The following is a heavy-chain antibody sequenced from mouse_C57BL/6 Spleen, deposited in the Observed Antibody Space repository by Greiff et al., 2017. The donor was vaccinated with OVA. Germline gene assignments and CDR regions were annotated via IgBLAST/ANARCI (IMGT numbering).Heavy chain of an antibody. CDR2: IYPGSGNT. Sequence: QVQLQQSGAELVRPGASVKLSCKASGYTFTDYYINWVKQRPGQGLEWIARIYPGSGNTYYNEKFKGKATLTAEKSSSTAYMQLSSLTSEDSAVYFCARDGYSYWYFDVWGTGTTVTVSS. J-gene: IGHJ1*03. CDR3: ARDGYSYWYFDV. CDR1: GYTFTDYY. D-gene: IGHD2-3*01. V-gene: IGHV1-76*01.